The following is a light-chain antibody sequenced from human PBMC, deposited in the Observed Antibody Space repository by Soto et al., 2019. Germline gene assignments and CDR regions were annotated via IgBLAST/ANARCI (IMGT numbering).Light chain of an antibody. CDR2: STN. CDR3: AAWDDSRSGPV. Sequence: QSVLTQPPSASGTPGQRVTISCSGSRSNIGTNYVYWYQHLPGKAPQLLIYSTNRRPSGVPDRFAGSKSGTSASLAISGLRGEDEADYYCAAWDDSRSGPVFGGGTKLTVL. J-gene: IGLJ2*01. V-gene: IGLV1-47*02. CDR1: RSNIGTNY.